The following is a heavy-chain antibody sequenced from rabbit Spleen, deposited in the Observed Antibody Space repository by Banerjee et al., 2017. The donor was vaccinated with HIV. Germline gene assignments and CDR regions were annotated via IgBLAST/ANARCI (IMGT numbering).Heavy chain of an antibody. V-gene: IGHV1S40*01. J-gene: IGHJ6*01. CDR2: AYAGSSGST. CDR3: ARDAGTSFSTYGMDL. Sequence: QSLEESGGDLVKPGASLTLTCTASGFSFIAGYDMCWVRQAPGKGLEWVACAYAGSSGSTYSATWAKGRFTISKTSSTTVTLQMTSLTAADTATYFCARDAGTSFSTYGMDLWGQGTLVTVS. CDR1: GFSFIAGYD. D-gene: IGHD8-1*01.